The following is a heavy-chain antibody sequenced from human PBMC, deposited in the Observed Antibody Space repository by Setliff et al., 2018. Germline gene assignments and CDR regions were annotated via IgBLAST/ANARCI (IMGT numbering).Heavy chain of an antibody. V-gene: IGHV4-4*02. CDR1: GGSISSSNW. Sequence: SETLSLTCAVSGGSISSSNWWSWVRQPPGKGLEWIGEINHSGSTNYNPSLKSRVTISVDTSKNQFSLKLSSATAADTAVYYCARFAGSSWVDYWGQGTLVTVSS. CDR2: INHSGST. CDR3: ARFAGSSWVDY. J-gene: IGHJ4*02. D-gene: IGHD6-13*01.